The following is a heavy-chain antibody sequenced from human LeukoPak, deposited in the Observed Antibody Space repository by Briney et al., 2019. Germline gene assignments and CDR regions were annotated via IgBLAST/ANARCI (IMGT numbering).Heavy chain of an antibody. V-gene: IGHV4-31*11. J-gene: IGHJ4*02. CDR1: GGSISSGGYY. Sequence: SETLSLTCAVSGGSISSGGYYWSWIRQHPGKGLEWIGYIYYSGSTYYNPSLKSRVTISVDTSKNQFSLKLSSVTAADTAVYYCARAPWATVALFDYWGQGTLVTVSS. CDR2: IYYSGST. D-gene: IGHD4-23*01. CDR3: ARAPWATVALFDY.